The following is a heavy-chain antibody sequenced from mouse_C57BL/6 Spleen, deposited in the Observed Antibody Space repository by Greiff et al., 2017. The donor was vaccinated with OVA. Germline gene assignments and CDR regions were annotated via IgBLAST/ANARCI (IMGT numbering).Heavy chain of an antibody. V-gene: IGHV1-39*01. CDR3: ARSYYSKDAMDY. CDR2: INPNYGTT. CDR1: GYSFTDYN. D-gene: IGHD2-5*01. J-gene: IGHJ4*01. Sequence: VQLKESGPELVKPGASVKISCKASGYSFTDYNMNWVKQSNGKSLEWIGVINPNYGTTSYNQKFKGKATLTVDQSSSTAYMQLTSLTSEDSAVYYCARSYYSKDAMDYWGQGSSVTVSS.